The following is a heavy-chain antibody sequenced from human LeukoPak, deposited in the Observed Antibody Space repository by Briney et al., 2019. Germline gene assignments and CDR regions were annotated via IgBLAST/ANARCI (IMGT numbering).Heavy chain of an antibody. V-gene: IGHV3-7*01. CDR1: GSSFRDFW. CDR2: INQGGSLN. CDR3: ARFGYSGWNLEY. D-gene: IGHD5-12*01. Sequence: GGSLRLSCAASGSSFRDFWMRWVRQSPGKGLEWVASINQGGSLNYHGDSVKGRFTISRDDAKSSLYVRMDSLRDEDTAVYYCARFGYSGWNLEYWGQGTLVTVSS. J-gene: IGHJ4*02.